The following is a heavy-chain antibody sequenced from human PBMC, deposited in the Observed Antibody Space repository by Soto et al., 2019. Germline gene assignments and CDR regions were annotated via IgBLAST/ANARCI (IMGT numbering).Heavy chain of an antibody. CDR3: ARVRTGYFDY. Sequence: PXETLSLKCTLAGGAIDDHCISFIRQPPGKGLEWIGYIYYNGNTNYNPSLESRVTISVDRSRNQFSLRLTSLTAADTAVYYCARVRTGYFDYWGRGALVTVSS. CDR2: IYYNGNT. J-gene: IGHJ4*02. CDR1: GGAIDDHC. V-gene: IGHV4-59*11. D-gene: IGHD3-9*01.